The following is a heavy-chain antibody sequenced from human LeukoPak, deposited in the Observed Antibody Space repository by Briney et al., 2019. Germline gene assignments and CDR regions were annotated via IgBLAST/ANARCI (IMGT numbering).Heavy chain of an antibody. CDR3: ARYYDGDPDY. Sequence: PSETLSLTCTVSGGSISSGGYYWSWIRQHPGKGLEWIGYIYYSGSTYYNPSLKSRVTISVDTSKNQFSLKLSSVTAAGTAVYYCARYYDGDPDYWGQGTLVTVSS. V-gene: IGHV4-31*03. J-gene: IGHJ4*02. CDR1: GGSISSGGYY. CDR2: IYYSGST. D-gene: IGHD4-17*01.